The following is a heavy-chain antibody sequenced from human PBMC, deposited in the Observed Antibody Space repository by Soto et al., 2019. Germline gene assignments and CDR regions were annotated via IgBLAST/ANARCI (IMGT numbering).Heavy chain of an antibody. Sequence: ASAKVSCKASGYTFTSYGISWVRQAPGQGLEWMGWISAYNGNTNYAQKLQGRVTMTTDTSTSTAYMELRSLRSDDTAVYYCARDRYCSSTSCYSEIDPWGQGTLVTVSS. CDR3: ARDRYCSSTSCYSEIDP. CDR2: ISAYNGNT. D-gene: IGHD2-2*01. V-gene: IGHV1-18*01. J-gene: IGHJ5*02. CDR1: GYTFTSYG.